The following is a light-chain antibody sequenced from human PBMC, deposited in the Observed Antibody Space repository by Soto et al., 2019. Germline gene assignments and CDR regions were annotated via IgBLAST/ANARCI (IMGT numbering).Light chain of an antibody. CDR3: QQFSSYPLT. Sequence: EIVLTQSPGTLSLSPWERATLSCRASQSVSSSYLAWYQQKPAQAPRLLIYGPSNRATGIPDRFSGSGSGTDFTLTISRLEPEDFAVYYCQQFSSYPLTFGGGTKVDIK. CDR1: QSVSSSY. J-gene: IGKJ4*01. V-gene: IGKV3-20*01. CDR2: GPS.